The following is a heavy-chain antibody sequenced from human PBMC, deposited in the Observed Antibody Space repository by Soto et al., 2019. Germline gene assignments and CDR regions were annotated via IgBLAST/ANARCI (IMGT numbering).Heavy chain of an antibody. Sequence: QVQLVQSGAEVKKPGASVKVSCKASGCTFTSYGISWVRQAPGQGLEWMGWISAYNGNTNYAQKLQGRVNMTTDTSTSTAYMELRSLRADDTAVYYCARGLGHYDDSSGYYYGYFQHWGQGTLVTVSS. CDR1: GCTFTSYG. CDR3: ARGLGHYDDSSGYYYGYFQH. V-gene: IGHV1-18*04. D-gene: IGHD3-22*01. CDR2: ISAYNGNT. J-gene: IGHJ1*01.